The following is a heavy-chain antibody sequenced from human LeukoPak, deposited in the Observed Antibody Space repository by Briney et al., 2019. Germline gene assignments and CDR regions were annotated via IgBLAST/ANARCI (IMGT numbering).Heavy chain of an antibody. Sequence: ASVKVSCKASGYTFTCYAMHWVRQAPGQRLEWMGWINAGNGNTKYSQKFQGRVTITRDTSASTAYMELSSLRSEDTAVYYCARTTVTTGAHAFDIWGQGTMVTVSS. V-gene: IGHV1-3*01. CDR2: INAGNGNT. J-gene: IGHJ3*02. CDR3: ARTTVTTGAHAFDI. CDR1: GYTFTCYA. D-gene: IGHD4-17*01.